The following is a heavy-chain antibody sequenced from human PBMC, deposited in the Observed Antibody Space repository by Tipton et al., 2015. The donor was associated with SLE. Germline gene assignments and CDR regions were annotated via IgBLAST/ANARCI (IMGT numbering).Heavy chain of an antibody. V-gene: IGHV3-23*01. D-gene: IGHD2-2*01. CDR1: GYTFSTYA. Sequence: FLRLSCAGSGYTFSTYAMSWVRQAPGKGLEWVSAISADARLTYYADSVKGRFTTSRDDSSNTLYLQMNNLRAEDTALYYCAKDSPPVEYSSMYYFVYWGQGTLVTVSS. J-gene: IGHJ4*02. CDR3: AKDSPPVEYSSMYYFVY. CDR2: ISADARLT.